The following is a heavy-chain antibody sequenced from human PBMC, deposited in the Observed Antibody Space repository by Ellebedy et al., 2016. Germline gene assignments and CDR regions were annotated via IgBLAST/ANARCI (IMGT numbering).Heavy chain of an antibody. CDR2: INHSGDT. CDR3: ARDRIDFGVVRYYYGMDV. CDR1: GGSFSGNY. Sequence: GSLRLSXAVYGGSFSGNYWTWIRQPPGKGLEWIGEINHSGDTDYNPSLKSRVTISVDTSKNQFSLKLSSVTAADTAVYYCARDRIDFGVVRYYYGMDVWGQGTTVTVSS. V-gene: IGHV4-34*01. J-gene: IGHJ6*02. D-gene: IGHD3-3*01.